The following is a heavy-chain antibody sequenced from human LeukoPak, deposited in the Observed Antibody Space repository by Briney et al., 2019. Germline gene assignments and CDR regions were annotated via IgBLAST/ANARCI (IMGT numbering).Heavy chain of an antibody. CDR1: GGSISSYY. CDR2: IHYSGIT. CDR3: AKRAYYYDSSGYNVGDAFDI. V-gene: IGHV4-59*01. D-gene: IGHD3-22*01. J-gene: IGHJ3*02. Sequence: PSETLSLTCTVSGGSISSYYWSWIRQPPGKGLEWIGYIHYSGITSYNPSLKSRVTISLDTPKNQFSLKLSSVTAADTALYYCAKRAYYYDSSGYNVGDAFDIWGQGTMVTVSS.